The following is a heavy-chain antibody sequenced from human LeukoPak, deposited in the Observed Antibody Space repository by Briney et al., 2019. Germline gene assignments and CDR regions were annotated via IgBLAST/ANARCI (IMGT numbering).Heavy chain of an antibody. CDR3: ARGSAEAKKYGMDV. CDR1: GFTFSSYS. Sequence: GGSLRLSCAASGFTFSSYSMNWVRQAPGKGLEWVSSISSSSSYIYYADSVKGRFTISRDNAKNSLYLQMNSLRAEDTAVYYCARGSAEAKKYGMDVWGQGTTVTVSS. V-gene: IGHV3-21*01. CDR2: ISSSSSYI. J-gene: IGHJ6*02.